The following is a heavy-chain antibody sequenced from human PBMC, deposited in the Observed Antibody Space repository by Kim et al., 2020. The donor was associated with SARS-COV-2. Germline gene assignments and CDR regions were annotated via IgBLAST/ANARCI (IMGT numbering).Heavy chain of an antibody. D-gene: IGHD2-21*01. V-gene: IGHV4-59*08. J-gene: IGHJ4*02. Sequence: SETLSLTCTVSGGSISSYYWSWIRQPPGKGLEWIGYIYYSGSTNYNPSLKSRVTISVDTSKNQFSLKLSSVTAADTAVYYCARGRGGGDFDYWGQGTLVTVSS. CDR3: ARGRGGGDFDY. CDR2: IYYSGST. CDR1: GGSISSYY.